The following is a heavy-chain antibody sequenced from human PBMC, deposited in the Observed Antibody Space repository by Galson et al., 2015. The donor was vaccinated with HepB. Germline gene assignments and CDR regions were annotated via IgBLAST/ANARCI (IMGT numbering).Heavy chain of an antibody. CDR1: GFTFSSYS. J-gene: IGHJ2*01. Sequence: SLRLSCAASGFTFSSYSMNWVRQAPGKGLEWVSYISSSSSTIYYADSVKGRFTISRDNAKNSLYLQMNSLRAEDTAVYYCASRAQGSIAVAGNYWYFDLWGRGTLVTVSS. D-gene: IGHD6-19*01. CDR2: ISSSSSTI. CDR3: ASRAQGSIAVAGNYWYFDL. V-gene: IGHV3-48*01.